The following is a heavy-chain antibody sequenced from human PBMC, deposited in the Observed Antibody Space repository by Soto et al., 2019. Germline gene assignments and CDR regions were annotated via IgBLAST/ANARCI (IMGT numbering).Heavy chain of an antibody. CDR2: ISYDGSNK. CDR3: ARHCSGGSCYGGFDY. CDR1: GFTFSSYA. Sequence: PGGSLRLSCAASGFTFSSYAMHWVRQAPGKGLEWVAVISYDGSNKYYADSVKGRFTISRDNSKNTLYLQMNSLRAEDTAVYYCARHCSGGSCYGGFDYWGQGTLVTVS. J-gene: IGHJ4*02. D-gene: IGHD2-15*01. V-gene: IGHV3-30-3*01.